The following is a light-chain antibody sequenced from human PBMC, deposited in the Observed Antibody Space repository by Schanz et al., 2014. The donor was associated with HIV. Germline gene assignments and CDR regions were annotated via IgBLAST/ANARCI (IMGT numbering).Light chain of an antibody. CDR1: QSISSD. V-gene: IGKV1-5*03. CDR3: QQCVTYPYT. Sequence: IQLTQSPSSLSASVGDRVTITCRASQSISSDLAWYQQKPGKAPYLLISEASTLETGVPSRFSGSGSGTSFTLTITSLQPDDFATYYCQQCVTYPYTFGQGTTLDIK. J-gene: IGKJ2*01. CDR2: EAS.